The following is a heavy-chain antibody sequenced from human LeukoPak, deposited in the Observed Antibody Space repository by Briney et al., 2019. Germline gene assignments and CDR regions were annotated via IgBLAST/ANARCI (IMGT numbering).Heavy chain of an antibody. CDR3: ASDDSHYYYYMDV. CDR2: IYSGGST. J-gene: IGHJ6*03. Sequence: PGGSLRLSCAASGFTVSSNYMSWVRQAPGKGLEWVSVIYSGGSTYYADSVKGRFTISRDNSKSALYLQMNSLRAEDTAVYYCASDDSHYYYYMDVWGKGTTVTVSS. CDR1: GFTVSSNY. V-gene: IGHV3-53*01. D-gene: IGHD2-15*01.